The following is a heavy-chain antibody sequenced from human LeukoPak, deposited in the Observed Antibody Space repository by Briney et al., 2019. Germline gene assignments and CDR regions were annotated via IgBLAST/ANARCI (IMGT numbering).Heavy chain of an antibody. V-gene: IGHV4-59*01. CDR3: ATGMNYYGSGMGDV. CDR2: IYYSGST. J-gene: IGHJ6*04. D-gene: IGHD3-10*01. Sequence: SETLSLTCTVSGGSISSYYWSWIRQPPGKGLEWIGYIYYSGSTNYNPSLKSRVTISVDTSKNQFSLKLSSVTAADTAVYYCATGMNYYGSGMGDVWGKGTTVTVSS. CDR1: GGSISSYY.